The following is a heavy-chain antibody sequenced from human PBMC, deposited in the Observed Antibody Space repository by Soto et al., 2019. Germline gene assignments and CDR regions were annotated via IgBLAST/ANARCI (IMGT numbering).Heavy chain of an antibody. J-gene: IGHJ3*02. Sequence: GASVKVSCSASWGTSSSYAISWVRQAPGQGLEWMGGIIPIFGTANYAQKFQGRVTITADESTSTAYMELSSLRSEDTAVYYCARVLGQGYSYGHDAFDIWGQGTMVTVSS. D-gene: IGHD5-18*01. CDR1: WGTSSSYA. CDR3: ARVLGQGYSYGHDAFDI. CDR2: IIPIFGTA. V-gene: IGHV1-69*13.